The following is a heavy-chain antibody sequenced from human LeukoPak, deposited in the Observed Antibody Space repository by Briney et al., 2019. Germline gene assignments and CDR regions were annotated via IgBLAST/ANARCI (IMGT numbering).Heavy chain of an antibody. J-gene: IGHJ6*04. CDR2: INHSGST. CDR3: ARDRLLWFGGSYYYGMDV. Sequence: SETLSLTRAVYGGSFSGYYWSWIRQPPGKGLEWIGEINHSGSTNYNPSLKSRVTISVDTSKNQFSLKLSSVTAADTAVYYCARDRLLWFGGSYYYGMDVWGKGTTVTVSS. CDR1: GGSFSGYY. V-gene: IGHV4-34*01. D-gene: IGHD3-10*01.